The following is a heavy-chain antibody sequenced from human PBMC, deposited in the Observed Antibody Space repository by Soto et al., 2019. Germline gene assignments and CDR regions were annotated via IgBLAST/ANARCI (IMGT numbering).Heavy chain of an antibody. CDR1: GFIFSNYA. CDR3: AIDYSTGYADF. Sequence: GGSLRLSCAASGFIFSNYAMTWVRQVPGKGLEWVSTISVTGTRTHYADSVEGRFAISRDNFKSTLFLQMNSLRAADTAIYYCAIDYSTGYADFWGQGTLVIVSS. D-gene: IGHD5-12*01. V-gene: IGHV3-23*01. CDR2: ISVTGTRT. J-gene: IGHJ4*02.